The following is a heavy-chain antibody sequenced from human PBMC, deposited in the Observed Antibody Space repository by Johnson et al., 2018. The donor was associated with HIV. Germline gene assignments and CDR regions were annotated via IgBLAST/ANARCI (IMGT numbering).Heavy chain of an antibody. V-gene: IGHV3-30*04. D-gene: IGHD2-21*01. Sequence: QMMLVESGGGGVQPGKSLRLSCAATGFTFSAYAMHWVRQAPGKGPEWVAVISFDGGHQFYGESVKGRFTISRDNSRDTMFLEMTSLRAEDTAVYYCARDSGRRGYDGSGTYLCGCDRWGQGRMVTVSS. J-gene: IGHJ3*01. CDR3: ARDSGRRGYDGSGTYLCGCDR. CDR2: ISFDGGHQ. CDR1: GFTFSAYA.